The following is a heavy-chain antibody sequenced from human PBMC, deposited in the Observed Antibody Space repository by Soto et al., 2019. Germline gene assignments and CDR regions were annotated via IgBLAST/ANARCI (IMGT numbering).Heavy chain of an antibody. J-gene: IGHJ3*02. Sequence: PGGSLRLSCAASGFIFSDYYMSWIRQAPGKGLEWVSYISTGGSTIYYADSVKGRFTISRDNAKNSLYLQMNTLRAEDTAVYYCAAPILGYSHAFDIWGQGTMVT. CDR1: GFIFSDYY. CDR2: ISTGGSTI. V-gene: IGHV3-11*01. CDR3: AAPILGYSHAFDI. D-gene: IGHD5-12*01.